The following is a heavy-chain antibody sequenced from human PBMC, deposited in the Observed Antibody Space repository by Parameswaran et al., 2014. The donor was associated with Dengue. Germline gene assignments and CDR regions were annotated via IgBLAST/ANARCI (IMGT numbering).Heavy chain of an antibody. CDR3: ARDRVRFLEWLANVEDYYYGMDV. D-gene: IGHD3-3*01. J-gene: IGHJ6*02. V-gene: IGHV3-21*01. CDR2: ISSSGSYI. Sequence: KWIRQPQEGLEWVSSISSSGSYIYYADSVKGRFTISRDNAKNSLYLQMNSLRAEDTAVYYCARDRVRFLEWLANVEDYYYGMDVWGQGTTVTVSS.